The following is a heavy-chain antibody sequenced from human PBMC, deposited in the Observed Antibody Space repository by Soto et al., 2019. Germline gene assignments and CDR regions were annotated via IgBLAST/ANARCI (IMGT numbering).Heavy chain of an antibody. J-gene: IGHJ4*02. Sequence: EVQLVESGGGLVQPGGSLRLSCATAGFTFSNHNMHWVRQGPGKGLQWVSGIGRAGDTFYAGSVKGRFIVSREDAKNALYLQMNSLRGGDTAVYYCVRRLWSGVHCPWIGFDLWGQGTVVTVSS. CDR3: VRRLWSGVHCPWIGFDL. CDR1: GFTFSNHN. D-gene: IGHD2-21*02. CDR2: IGRAGDT. V-gene: IGHV3-13*01.